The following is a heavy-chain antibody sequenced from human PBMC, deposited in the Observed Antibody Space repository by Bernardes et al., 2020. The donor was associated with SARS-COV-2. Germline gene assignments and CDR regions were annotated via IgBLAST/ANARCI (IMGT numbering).Heavy chain of an antibody. Sequence: GGSLRLSRAASGFIFTKHWMNWVRQAPGKGLEWVANIEKDGSVSHYVDSVKGRFTISRDNAKNSLLLQMNSLRAEDTAVYYCARHPLNNEAYFDLWGQGIPVTVSS. CDR3: ARHPLNNEAYFDL. CDR2: IEKDGSVS. J-gene: IGHJ4*02. CDR1: GFIFTKHW. D-gene: IGHD2-8*01. V-gene: IGHV3-7*01.